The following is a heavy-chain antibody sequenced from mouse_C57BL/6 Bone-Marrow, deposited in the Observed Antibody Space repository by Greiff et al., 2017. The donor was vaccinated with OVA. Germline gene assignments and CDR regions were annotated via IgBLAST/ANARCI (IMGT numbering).Heavy chain of an antibody. CDR2: IWTGGGT. CDR1: GFSLTSYA. J-gene: IGHJ4*01. D-gene: IGHD1-1*01. CDR3: ARKDTTVVARYYYAMDD. V-gene: IGHV2-9-1*01. Sequence: VHLVESGPGLVAPSQSLSITCTVSGFSLTSYAISWVRQPPGKGLEWLGVIWTGGGTNYNSALKSRLSISKDNSKSQVFLKMNSLQTDDTARYYCARKDTTVVARYYYAMDDWGQGTSVTVSS.